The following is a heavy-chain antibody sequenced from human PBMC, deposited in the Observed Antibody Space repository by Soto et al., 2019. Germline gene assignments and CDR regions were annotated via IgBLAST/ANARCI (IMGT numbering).Heavy chain of an antibody. V-gene: IGHV3-7*03. D-gene: IGHD5-12*01. CDR3: ARHRVGYRDVES. CDR2: IEDDGREI. Sequence: EVQLAESGGGVVQLGGSLRLSCAASGFTLSSYWMSWLRQAPGKGLEWVANIEDDGREINYVDSVKGRFTISRDNAKNSVFLQMNSLRAEDTAVYYCARHRVGYRDVESWGQGTLVTVSS. J-gene: IGHJ5*02. CDR1: GFTLSSYW.